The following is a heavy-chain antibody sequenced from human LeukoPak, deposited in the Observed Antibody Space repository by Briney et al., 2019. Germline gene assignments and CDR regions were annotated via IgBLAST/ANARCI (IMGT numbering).Heavy chain of an antibody. J-gene: IGHJ4*02. CDR3: ARERWTYDSSGYYEY. V-gene: IGHV1-46*01. Sequence: ASVKVSCKASGYTFTSYYVHWVRQAPGQGLEWVGIIHPNNGNTRYAQKFQGRVTMTRDTSTSTVYMELSSLRSEDTAVYYCARERWTYDSSGYYEYWGQGTLVTVYS. CDR2: IHPNNGNT. CDR1: GYTFTSYY. D-gene: IGHD3-22*01.